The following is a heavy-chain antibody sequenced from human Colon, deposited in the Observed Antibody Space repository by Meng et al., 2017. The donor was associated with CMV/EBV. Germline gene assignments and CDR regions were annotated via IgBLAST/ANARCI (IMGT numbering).Heavy chain of an antibody. Sequence: EVKEWGAGLLKPSETLVLAWGVDGECVRGFYWSWSRQPPGKGLEWIGEINHSGSTNYNPSQKSRVTISVDTAKNQFSLKLSSVSAADTAVYYCARAPDIGGRPPGPFQYWSQGALVTVSS. V-gene: IGHV4-34*01. D-gene: IGHD5-12*01. J-gene: IGHJ4*02. CDR3: ARAPDIGGRPPGPFQY. CDR2: INHSGST. CDR1: GECVRGFY.